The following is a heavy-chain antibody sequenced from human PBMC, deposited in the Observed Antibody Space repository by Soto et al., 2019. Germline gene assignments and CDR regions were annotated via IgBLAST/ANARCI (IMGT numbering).Heavy chain of an antibody. CDR3: ARAWIQLWAHEDFYYYGMDV. CDR1: VGGLSGYV. CDR2: IIPIFGTA. D-gene: IGHD5-18*01. J-gene: IGHJ6*02. V-gene: IGHV1-69*06. Sequence: FLVNGSWKGSVGGLSGYVIGWVRKTPGQGLEWMGGIIPIFGTANYAQKFQGRVTITADKSTSTAYMELSSLRSEDTAVYYCARAWIQLWAHEDFYYYGMDVWAEGTTVTVSS.